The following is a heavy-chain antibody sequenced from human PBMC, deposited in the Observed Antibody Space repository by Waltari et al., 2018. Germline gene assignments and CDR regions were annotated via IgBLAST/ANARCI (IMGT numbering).Heavy chain of an antibody. CDR1: GYTFTGYY. Sequence: EVKKPGASVKVSCKASGYTFTGYYMHWVRQAPGQGLEWMGRINPNSGGTNYAQKFQGRVTMTRDTSISTAYMELSRLRSDDTAVYYCARDLRRIAAAGPNWFDPWGQGTLVTVSS. J-gene: IGHJ5*02. V-gene: IGHV1-2*06. D-gene: IGHD6-13*01. CDR3: ARDLRRIAAAGPNWFDP. CDR2: INPNSGGT.